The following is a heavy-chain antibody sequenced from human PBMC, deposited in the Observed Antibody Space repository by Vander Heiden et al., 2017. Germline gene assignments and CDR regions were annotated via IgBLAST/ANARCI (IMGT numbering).Heavy chain of an antibody. Sequence: QVQLVQSGAEVKKPGASVKVSCKASGYTFTSYAMHWVRQAPGQRLEWMGWINAGNGNTKYSQKFQGRVTITRDTSASTAYMELSSLRSEDTAVYYCARDGYSYGYYYYYGMDVWGQGTTVTVSS. CDR1: GYTFTSYA. J-gene: IGHJ6*02. CDR3: ARDGYSYGYYYYYGMDV. D-gene: IGHD5-18*01. V-gene: IGHV1-3*01. CDR2: INAGNGNT.